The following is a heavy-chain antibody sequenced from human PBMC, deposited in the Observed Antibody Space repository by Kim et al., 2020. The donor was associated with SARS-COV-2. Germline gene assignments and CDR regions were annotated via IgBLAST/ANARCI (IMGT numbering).Heavy chain of an antibody. D-gene: IGHD2-8*01. V-gene: IGHV3-23*01. CDR2: IRAGGAGT. CDR1: GFTFSTYA. Sequence: GGSLRLSCAASGFTFSTYAMSWVRQAPGKGLEWVSNIRAGGAGTLHSDSVKGRFTISRDNSRNSLFLQLNSLRVDDTAIYYCAKSLSVWGNGAIVIWG. CDR3: AKSLSVWGNGAIVI. J-gene: IGHJ3*02.